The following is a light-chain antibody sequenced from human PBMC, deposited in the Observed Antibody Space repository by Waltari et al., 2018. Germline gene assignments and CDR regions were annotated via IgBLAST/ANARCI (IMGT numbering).Light chain of an antibody. CDR1: SNDVGTHNL. Sequence: QSALTQPASVSGSPGQSITISCTGVSNDVGTHNLVALYQQYPGKAPKLMIYEASKRPSGVSNRFSGSKSGNTASLTISGLQAEDEADYFCCSYVGSSTSYVFGIGTKVTVL. V-gene: IGLV2-23*01. CDR2: EAS. CDR3: CSYVGSSTSYV. J-gene: IGLJ1*01.